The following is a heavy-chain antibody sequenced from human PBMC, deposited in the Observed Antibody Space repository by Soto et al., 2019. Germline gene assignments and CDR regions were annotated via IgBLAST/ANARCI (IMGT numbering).Heavy chain of an antibody. V-gene: IGHV3-23*01. CDR3: AKEEGYSSAWTEIDY. CDR2: ISGSGRST. J-gene: IGHJ4*02. Sequence: EVQLLESGGGLVQPGGSLRLSCAASGFTFSSYAMSWVRQAPGKGLEWVSGISGSGRSTYYADSVKGRFTISRDNSKNTLYLQMNSLRAEDTDVYYCAKEEGYSSAWTEIDYWGQGTLVTVSS. CDR1: GFTFSSYA. D-gene: IGHD6-19*01.